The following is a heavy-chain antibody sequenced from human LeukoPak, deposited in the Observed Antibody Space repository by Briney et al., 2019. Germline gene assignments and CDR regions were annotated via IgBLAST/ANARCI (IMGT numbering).Heavy chain of an antibody. CDR1: GGTFSSYA. CDR2: IIPIFGTA. J-gene: IGHJ5*02. CDR3: ARTTIAVAGTVRFNWFDP. V-gene: IGHV1-69*13. D-gene: IGHD6-19*01. Sequence: SVKVSCKASGGTFSSYAISWVRQAPGQGLDWMGGIIPIFGTANYAQKFQGRVTITADESTSTAYMELSSLRSEDTAVYYCARTTIAVAGTVRFNWFDPWGQGTLVTVSS.